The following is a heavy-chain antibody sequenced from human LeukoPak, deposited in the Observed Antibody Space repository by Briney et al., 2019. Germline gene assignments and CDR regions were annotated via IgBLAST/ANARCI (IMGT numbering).Heavy chain of an antibody. J-gene: IGHJ4*02. V-gene: IGHV3-23*01. CDR2: ISDRGGST. D-gene: IGHD3-10*01. CDR1: GFTFSNYA. CDR3: AKDTYYYGSGSYSDY. Sequence: AGSLRLSCAASGFTFSNYAMSWVRQAPGKGLEWVSVISDRGGSTYHADYVKGRFTISRDNSKNTLYLQMNSLRAEDTAVYYCAKDTYYYGSGSYSDYWGQGTLVAVSS.